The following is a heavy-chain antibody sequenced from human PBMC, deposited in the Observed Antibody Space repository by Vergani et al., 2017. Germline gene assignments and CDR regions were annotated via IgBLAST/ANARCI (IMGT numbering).Heavy chain of an antibody. CDR1: GGSISSYY. Sequence: QLQLQESGPGLVKPSETLSLTCTVSGGSISSYYWSWIRQPPGKGLEWIGYIYYSGSTNYNPSLKSRVTISVDTSKNQFSLKLSSVTAADTAVYYCASDRTGYIDAFDIWGQGTMVTVSS. CDR3: ASDRTGYIDAFDI. CDR2: IYYSGST. J-gene: IGHJ3*02. V-gene: IGHV4-59*01. D-gene: IGHD6-13*01.